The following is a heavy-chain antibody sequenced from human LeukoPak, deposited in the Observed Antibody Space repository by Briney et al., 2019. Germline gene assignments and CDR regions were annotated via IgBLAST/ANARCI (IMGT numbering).Heavy chain of an antibody. Sequence: SETLSLTCGVSGDSITNYFCSWIRQPARGGLEWIGRIDGNGGTNYNPSLWGRVTMSVDTSKNQFSLRVTSVTAADTAVYYCARDQHGSGSYSAFVNWFDPWGRGTLVTVSS. J-gene: IGHJ5*02. V-gene: IGHV4-4*07. CDR2: IDGNGGT. D-gene: IGHD3-10*01. CDR3: ARDQHGSGSYSAFVNWFDP. CDR1: GDSITNYF.